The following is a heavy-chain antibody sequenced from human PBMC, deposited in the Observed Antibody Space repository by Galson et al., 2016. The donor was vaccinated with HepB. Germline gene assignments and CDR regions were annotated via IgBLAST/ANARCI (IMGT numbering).Heavy chain of an antibody. CDR1: GFTFSSYG. D-gene: IGHD4-17*01. Sequence: SLRLSCAASGFTFSSYGMHWVRQAPGKGLEWVAVIWYDGSNKYYADSVKGRFTISRGNSKNTLYLQMNSLRAEDTAVYYCARDKGGDYGYYYYGMDVWGKGTTVTVSS. V-gene: IGHV3-33*01. CDR3: ARDKGGDYGYYYYGMDV. J-gene: IGHJ6*04. CDR2: IWYDGSNK.